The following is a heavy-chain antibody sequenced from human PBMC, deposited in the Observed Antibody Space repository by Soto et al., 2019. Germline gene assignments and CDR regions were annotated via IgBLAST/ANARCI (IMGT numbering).Heavy chain of an antibody. V-gene: IGHV2-5*02. J-gene: IGHJ3*02. CDR1: GFSLSTSGVG. D-gene: IGHD6-6*01. CDR2: IYWDDDK. Sequence: QITLKESGPTLVKPTQTLTLTCTFSGFSLSTSGVGVGWIRQHPGKALEWLALIYWDDDKRYSPSLKSRLTITKDTSKNQVVLTMTNMDPVDTATYYCAHRRLHWYSSSSGAFDIWGQGTMVTVSS. CDR3: AHRRLHWYSSSSGAFDI.